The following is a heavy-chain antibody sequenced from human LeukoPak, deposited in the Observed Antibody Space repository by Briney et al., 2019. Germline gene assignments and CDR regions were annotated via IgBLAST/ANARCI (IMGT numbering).Heavy chain of an antibody. J-gene: IGHJ3*02. CDR3: ASLSFGGGDEEADAFDI. CDR1: GHTFTSYY. D-gene: IGHD2-21*01. CDR2: INPSGGST. Sequence: ASVKVSCKASGHTFTSYYMHWVRQAPGQGLEWMGIINPSGGSTSYAQKFQGRVTMTRDTSTSTVYMELSSLRSEDTAVYYCASLSFGGGDEEADAFDIWGQGTMVTVSS. V-gene: IGHV1-46*01.